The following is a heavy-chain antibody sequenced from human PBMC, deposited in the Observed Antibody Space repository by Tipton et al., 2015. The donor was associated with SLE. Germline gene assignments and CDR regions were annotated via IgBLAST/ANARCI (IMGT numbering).Heavy chain of an antibody. CDR2: IYYSGST. V-gene: IGHV4-59*01. J-gene: IGHJ4*02. Sequence: LRLSCTVSGGSLSSYYWSWIRQPPGKGLEWIGYIYYSGSTNYNPSLKSRVTISVDTSKNQFSLKLSSVTAADTAVYYCARGEPYGVRGATPDYWGQGTLVTVSS. CDR1: GGSLSSYY. D-gene: IGHD3-10*01. CDR3: ARGEPYGVRGATPDY.